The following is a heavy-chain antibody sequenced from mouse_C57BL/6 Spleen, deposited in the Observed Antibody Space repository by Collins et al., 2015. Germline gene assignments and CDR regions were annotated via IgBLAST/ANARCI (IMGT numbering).Heavy chain of an antibody. J-gene: IGHJ4*01. CDR3: ARKDSNYDYAMDY. D-gene: IGHD2-5*01. CDR2: IDPANGNT. Sequence: EVQLQQSGAELVRPGASVKLSCTASGFNIKDYYMHWVKQRPEQGLEWIGRIDPANGNTKYAPKFQGKATITADTSSNTAYLRLSSLTSEDTAIYYCARKDSNYDYAMDYWGQGTSVAVSS. V-gene: IGHV14-3*01. CDR1: GFNIKDYY.